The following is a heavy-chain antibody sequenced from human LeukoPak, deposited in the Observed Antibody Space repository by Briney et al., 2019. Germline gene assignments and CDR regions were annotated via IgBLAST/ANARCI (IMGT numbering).Heavy chain of an antibody. V-gene: IGHV3-64*02. CDR1: GFTFSSYA. J-gene: IGHJ5*02. Sequence: PGGSLRLSCAASGFTFSSYAMNWVRQAPGEGLEYVLAISSNGGTTYYADSVKGRFTISRDNSKNTLYLQMGSLRAEDMAVYYCARDMAVAGTRHNWFDPWGQGILVTVSS. CDR2: ISSNGGTT. D-gene: IGHD6-19*01. CDR3: ARDMAVAGTRHNWFDP.